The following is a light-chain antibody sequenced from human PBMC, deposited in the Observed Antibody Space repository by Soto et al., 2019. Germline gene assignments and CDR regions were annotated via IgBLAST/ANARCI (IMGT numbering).Light chain of an antibody. CDR1: QSVLYNSNNKNY. CDR3: QQYYTTPLT. V-gene: IGKV4-1*01. Sequence: DIVMTQSPDSLAVSLGERATINCKSSQSVLYNSNNKNYLAWYQQKPGQPPKLLIYWAYTRESEVPDRFSGSGSGTDFTLTISSLQTEDVAVYYCQQYYTTPLTFGGGTKVEIK. CDR2: WAY. J-gene: IGKJ4*01.